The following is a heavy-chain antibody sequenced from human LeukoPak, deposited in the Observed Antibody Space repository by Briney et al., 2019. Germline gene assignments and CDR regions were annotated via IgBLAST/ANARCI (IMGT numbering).Heavy chain of an antibody. J-gene: IGHJ5*01. CDR2: ISGNGTDT. Sequence: PGGSMRLSCAAPGFNFGNYWMLWVRQGPGKGLVWVSRISGNGTDTRYADSVKGRFVVSRDNAKNTVFLLLNSLRAEDTAVYYCASGDAYNPPRPGVPDSWGQGTLVTVSS. V-gene: IGHV3-74*01. D-gene: IGHD5-24*01. CDR3: ASGDAYNPPRPGVPDS. CDR1: GFNFGNYW.